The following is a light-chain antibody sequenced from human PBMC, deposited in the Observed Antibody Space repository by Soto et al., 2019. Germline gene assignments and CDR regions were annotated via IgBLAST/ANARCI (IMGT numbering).Light chain of an antibody. Sequence: EIVMTQSPATLSVSPGERATLSCRASQSVSSNLAWYQQKPGQAPRLLIYVASTRATGIQDRFSGSGSGTEFPLTISSLQSEDFAVYYCQQYNNWPPFTFGPGTKVDIK. J-gene: IGKJ3*01. CDR1: QSVSSN. CDR3: QQYNNWPPFT. CDR2: VAS. V-gene: IGKV3-15*01.